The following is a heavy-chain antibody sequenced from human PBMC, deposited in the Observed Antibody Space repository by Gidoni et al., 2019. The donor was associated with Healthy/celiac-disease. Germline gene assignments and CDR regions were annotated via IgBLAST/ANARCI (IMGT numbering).Heavy chain of an antibody. V-gene: IGHV4-34*01. CDR2: INHSGST. D-gene: IGHD2-15*01. CDR3: ARGRPNCSGGSCYGGYYYGMDV. Sequence: QVQLQQWGAGLLKPSETLSLTCAVYGGSFSGYYWSWIRQPPGKGLEWIGEINHSGSTNYTPSLKSRVTISVDTSKNQFSLKLSSVTAADTAVYYCARGRPNCSGGSCYGGYYYGMDVWGQGTTVTVSS. J-gene: IGHJ6*02. CDR1: GGSFSGYY.